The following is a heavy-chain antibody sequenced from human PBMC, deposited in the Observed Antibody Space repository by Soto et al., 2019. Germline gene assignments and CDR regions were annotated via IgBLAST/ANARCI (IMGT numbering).Heavy chain of an antibody. V-gene: IGHV4-59*01. CDR1: GGSISSYY. J-gene: IGHJ6*02. Sequence: TLSLTCTVSGGSISSYYWSWIRQPPGKGLEWIGYIYYSGSTNYNPSLKSRVTISVDTSKNQFSLKLSSVTAADTAVYYCARGTLRGGGTPDYYYYYGMDVWGQGTTVTVSS. CDR2: IYYSGST. CDR3: ARGTLRGGGTPDYYYYYGMDV. D-gene: IGHD1-7*01.